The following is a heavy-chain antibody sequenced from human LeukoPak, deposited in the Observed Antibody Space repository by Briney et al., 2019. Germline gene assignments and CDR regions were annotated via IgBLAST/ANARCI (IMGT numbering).Heavy chain of an antibody. CDR1: GYTFTSYG. Sequence: ASVTVSCKASGYTFTSYGISWVRQAPGQGLEWMGWISAYNGNTNYAQKLQGRVTMTTDTSTSTAYMELRSLRSDDTAVYYCARLPLLWFGELLILGDYWGQGTLVTVSS. J-gene: IGHJ4*02. D-gene: IGHD3-10*01. CDR3: ARLPLLWFGELLILGDY. V-gene: IGHV1-18*01. CDR2: ISAYNGNT.